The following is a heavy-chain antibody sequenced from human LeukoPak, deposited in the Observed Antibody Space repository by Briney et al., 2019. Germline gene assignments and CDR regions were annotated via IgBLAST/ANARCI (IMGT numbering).Heavy chain of an antibody. V-gene: IGHV4-34*01. Sequence: SETLSLTCAVYGGSFSGYYWSWLRQPPGKGLEWIGEINHSGSTNYNPSLESRVTISVDTSKNQFSLKLSSVTAADTAVYYCASANYDFWSGYYRSYGMDVWGQGTTVTVSS. D-gene: IGHD3-3*01. CDR2: INHSGST. CDR3: ASANYDFWSGYYRSYGMDV. J-gene: IGHJ6*02. CDR1: GGSFSGYY.